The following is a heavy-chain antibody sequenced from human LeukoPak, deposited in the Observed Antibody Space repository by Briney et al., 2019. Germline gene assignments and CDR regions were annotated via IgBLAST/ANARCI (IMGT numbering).Heavy chain of an antibody. CDR3: ARDGIGYSGYDYH. Sequence: PGRSLRLSCAASGFTFSSYAMHWVRQAPGKGLERVAVISYDGSNKYYADSVKGRFTISRDNSKNTLYLQMNSLRAEDMAVYYCARDGIGYSGYDYHWGQGTLVTVSS. V-gene: IGHV3-30-3*01. CDR2: ISYDGSNK. CDR1: GFTFSSYA. J-gene: IGHJ4*02. D-gene: IGHD5-12*01.